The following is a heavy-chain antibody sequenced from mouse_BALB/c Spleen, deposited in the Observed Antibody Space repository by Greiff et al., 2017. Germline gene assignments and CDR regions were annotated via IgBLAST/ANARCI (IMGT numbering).Heavy chain of an antibody. CDR1: GFSLTSYG. J-gene: IGHJ3*01. V-gene: IGHV2-9*02. CDR2: IWAGGST. CDR3: ARFYDGYYVWFAY. D-gene: IGHD2-3*01. Sequence: VQLQQSGPGLVAPSQSLSITCTVSGFSLTSYGVHWVRQPPGKGLEWLGVIWAGGSTNYNSALMSRLSISKDNSKSQVFLKMNSLQTDDTAMYYCARFYDGYYVWFAYWGQGTLVTVSA.